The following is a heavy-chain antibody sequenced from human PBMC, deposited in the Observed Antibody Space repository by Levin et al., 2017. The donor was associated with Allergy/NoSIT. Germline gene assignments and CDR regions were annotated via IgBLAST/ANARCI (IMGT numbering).Heavy chain of an antibody. D-gene: IGHD6-19*01. CDR1: GYTFRVYG. CDR2: ISPNNGHT. V-gene: IGHV1-18*01. Sequence: ASVKVSCKASGYTFRVYGIIWVRQAPGEGLEWLGWISPNNGHTKVSHKVQGRVTMTTDASTTTAYLDMRSLTSDDTAVYYCARDLGTGWYDNAFEIWGQGTLVSVSS. J-gene: IGHJ3*02. CDR3: ARDLGTGWYDNAFEI.